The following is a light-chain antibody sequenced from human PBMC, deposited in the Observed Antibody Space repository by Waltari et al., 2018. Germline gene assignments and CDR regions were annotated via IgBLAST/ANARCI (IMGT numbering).Light chain of an antibody. J-gene: IGKJ2*01. CDR3: QHYNSYPVT. CDR1: QNINTW. Sequence: DIQMTQSPSTLSASVGDRVTITCRASQNINTWMAWYQQKPGKAPKLLIHKASSLENEVPSRFSGSGSGTEFTLIISSLQPDDLATYYCQHYNSYPVTFGQGTKLES. V-gene: IGKV1-5*03. CDR2: KAS.